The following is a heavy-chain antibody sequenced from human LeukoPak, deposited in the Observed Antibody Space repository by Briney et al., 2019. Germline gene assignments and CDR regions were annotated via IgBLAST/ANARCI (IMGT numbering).Heavy chain of an antibody. CDR1: GFTVITND. J-gene: IGHJ4*02. V-gene: IGHV3-53*01. CDR2: LYIDGNT. CDR3: ARGVEPLAANTLAY. D-gene: IGHD1-14*01. Sequence: GGSLRLSCAASGFTVITNDMTWVRQAPGKGLEWVSVLYIDGNTKYADSVQGRFTISRYNSKNTLYLEMNSLSPDDTAVYYCARGVEPLAANTLAYWGQGTLVTVSS.